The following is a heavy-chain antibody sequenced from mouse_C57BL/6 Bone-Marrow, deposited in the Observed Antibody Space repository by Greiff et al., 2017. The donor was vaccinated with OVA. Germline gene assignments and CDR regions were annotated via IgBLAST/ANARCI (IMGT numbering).Heavy chain of an antibody. J-gene: IGHJ2*01. V-gene: IGHV10-3*01. D-gene: IGHD1-1*02. CDR2: IRSKSSNSAT. Sequence: VQLVESGGGLVQPKGSLKLSCAASGFTFNTYAMHWVRQAPGKGLEWVARIRSKSSNSATYYADSVKDRFTISRDNSQSMLYLQMNNLTTEDTAMYYCVRDSGGYFFDYWGQGTTLTVSS. CDR1: GFTFNTYA. CDR3: VRDSGGYFFDY.